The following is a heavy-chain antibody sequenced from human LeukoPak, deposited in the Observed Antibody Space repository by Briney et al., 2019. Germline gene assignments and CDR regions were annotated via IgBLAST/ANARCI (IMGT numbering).Heavy chain of an antibody. V-gene: IGHV1-2*02. J-gene: IGHJ6*01. CDR1: GYTFTDYF. CDR3: AREKQFSGYDMDD. CDR2: IDPNTGGT. Sequence: ASVKVSCKASGYTFTDYFIHWVRQAPGQGLEWIGYIDPNTGGTHFAKSFQGVVTMTRDTSLNTVYMEVNSLTSDDTAVYYCAREKQFSGYDMDDWGQGTTVSVSS. D-gene: IGHD5-12*01.